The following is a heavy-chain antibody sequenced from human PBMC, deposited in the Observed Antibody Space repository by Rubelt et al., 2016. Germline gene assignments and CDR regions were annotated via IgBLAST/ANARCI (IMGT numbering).Heavy chain of an antibody. CDR1: GYSINNGYY. Sequence: QVQLQESGPGLVKPSETLSLTCTVSGYSINNGYYWGWIRQPPGKGLEWIASFFHDGRTKYNPSLKSRVTISRDGSKNQYSLNLSSVTAADAAGYYCARPTGASSASGSFLVWGQGTLVTVSS. D-gene: IGHD3-10*01. V-gene: IGHV4-38-2*02. CDR3: ARPTGASSASGSFLV. J-gene: IGHJ4*02. CDR2: FFHDGRT.